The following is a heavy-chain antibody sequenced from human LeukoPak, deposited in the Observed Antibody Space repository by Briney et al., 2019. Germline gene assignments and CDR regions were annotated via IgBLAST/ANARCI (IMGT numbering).Heavy chain of an antibody. Sequence: ASVKVSCKASGYTFTGHYVHWVRQAPGQGLEWMGWISPNSGNTNYQQTFQGRVTMTRDTSSSTVYMELSGLISDDTAIYYCARDRGPDWWGSFDFWGQGTLVTVSS. D-gene: IGHD3-16*01. CDR2: ISPNSGNT. J-gene: IGHJ4*02. CDR3: ARDRGPDWWGSFDF. V-gene: IGHV1-2*02. CDR1: GYTFTGHY.